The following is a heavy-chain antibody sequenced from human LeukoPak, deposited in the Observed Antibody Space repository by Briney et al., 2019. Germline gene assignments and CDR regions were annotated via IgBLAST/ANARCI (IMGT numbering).Heavy chain of an antibody. CDR2: ISVSGGST. Sequence: GGSLRLSCAASGFTYSNYAMSWVRQAPGKGLEWVSDISVSGGSTYYADSVKGRFTISRDNSKNTLYLQVNSLRAEDTAVYYCAKGMYYYDSSGYRFFDYWGQGTLVTVSS. CDR3: AKGMYYYDSSGYRFFDY. CDR1: GFTYSNYA. D-gene: IGHD3-22*01. V-gene: IGHV3-23*01. J-gene: IGHJ4*02.